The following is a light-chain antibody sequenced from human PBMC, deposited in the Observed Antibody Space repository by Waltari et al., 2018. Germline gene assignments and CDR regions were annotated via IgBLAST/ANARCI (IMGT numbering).Light chain of an antibody. J-gene: IGKJ5*01. CDR1: RSLRHSEGETY. Sequence: IVMTQSPLSLSVTPVQPASISCKSSRSLRHSEGETYLYWYLQKPGHPPQLLIHEVANRFSGVPDRFSGSGSGTYFTLRISRVETEDVGVYYCMQSMQVPLTFGQGTRLDLK. V-gene: IGKV2D-29*01. CDR2: EVA. CDR3: MQSMQVPLT.